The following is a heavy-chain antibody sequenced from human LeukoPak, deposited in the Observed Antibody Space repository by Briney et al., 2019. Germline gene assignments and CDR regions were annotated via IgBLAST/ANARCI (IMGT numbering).Heavy chain of an antibody. CDR2: INQAGSEK. CDR3: VRESWYFDL. CDR1: GFTFSSTW. V-gene: IGHV3-7*03. J-gene: IGHJ2*01. Sequence: GGSLRLSCAASGFTFSSTWMDWVRQAPGKGLEWVANINQAGSEKYYVDSVKGRLTISRDNAKNSLYLQINSLRAEDTAVYYCVRESWYFDLWGRGTLVTVSS.